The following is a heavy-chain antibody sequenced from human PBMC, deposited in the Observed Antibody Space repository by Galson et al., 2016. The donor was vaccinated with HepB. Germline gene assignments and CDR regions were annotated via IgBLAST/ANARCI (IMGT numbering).Heavy chain of an antibody. CDR3: ATDGLVLASPLFDY. D-gene: IGHD2-8*02. CDR1: GFSLGMSEVG. Sequence: PALVKPTQTLTLTCTFSGFSLGMSEVGVGWIRQSPGKALECLALIYWDNDKRYSPSLNNRLTITKDTSKNQVVLKMTNMDPVDTGTYYCATDGLVLASPLFDYWGQGTLVSVSS. J-gene: IGHJ4*02. V-gene: IGHV2-5*02. CDR2: IYWDNDK.